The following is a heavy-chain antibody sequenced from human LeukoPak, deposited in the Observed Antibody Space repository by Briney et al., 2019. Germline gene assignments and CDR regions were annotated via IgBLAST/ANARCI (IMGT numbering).Heavy chain of an antibody. CDR2: ISSNSDTI. Sequence: GGSLRLSCAASGFTLGDYDIHWVRQAPGKGSEWVSSISSNSDTIAYAEPVKGRFTVSRDNTINSLYLQMDSLRVEDTALYYCLTSSFDHWGQGTLVTVSS. CDR1: GFTLGDYD. V-gene: IGHV3-9*01. J-gene: IGHJ4*02. CDR3: LTSSFDH.